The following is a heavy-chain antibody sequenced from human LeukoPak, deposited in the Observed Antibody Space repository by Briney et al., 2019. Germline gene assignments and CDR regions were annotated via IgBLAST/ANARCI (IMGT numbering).Heavy chain of an antibody. CDR3: ARSVYGSGSYDC. CDR1: GDSISSSSYY. J-gene: IGHJ4*02. V-gene: IGHV4-39*01. Sequence: PSETLSLTCTVSGDSISSSSYYWGWIRQPPGKGLEWIGSIYYSGSTYYNASLKSRVTISVDTSKNQFSLKLSSVTAADTAVYYCARSVYGSGSYDCWGQGTLATVSS. D-gene: IGHD3-10*01. CDR2: IYYSGST.